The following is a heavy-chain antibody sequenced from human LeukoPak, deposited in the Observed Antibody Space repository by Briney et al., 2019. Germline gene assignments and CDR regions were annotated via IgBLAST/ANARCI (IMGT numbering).Heavy chain of an antibody. CDR3: ARGTYGYYMDV. J-gene: IGHJ6*03. V-gene: IGHV4-38-2*02. Sequence: SETLSLTCSGSNYSISNSLYWGWLRQPPGKGLEWIGSIYRSGSTFYNPSLKSRVTISLDTSKNQFSLKLSFVTAADTAVYFCARGTYGYYMDVWGKGTTVTVSS. CDR1: NYSISNSLY. D-gene: IGHD4-17*01. CDR2: IYRSGST.